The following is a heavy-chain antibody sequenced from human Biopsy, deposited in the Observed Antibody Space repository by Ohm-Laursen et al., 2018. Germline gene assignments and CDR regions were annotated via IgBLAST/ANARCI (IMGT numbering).Heavy chain of an antibody. Sequence: SETLSLTCTVSGGSISSDYWSWIRQTPGKGLVWIGYIYYSGSNNYNPSLKSRVTISVDTSKNQFSLRLNSVTAADTAVYYCARATNSTGWPYYYFYGMDVWGQGTTVTVSS. V-gene: IGHV4-59*01. D-gene: IGHD2/OR15-2a*01. J-gene: IGHJ6*02. CDR1: GGSISSDY. CDR2: IYYSGSN. CDR3: ARATNSTGWPYYYFYGMDV.